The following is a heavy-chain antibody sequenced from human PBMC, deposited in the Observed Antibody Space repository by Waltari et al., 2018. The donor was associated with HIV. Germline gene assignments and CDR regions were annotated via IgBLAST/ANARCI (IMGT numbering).Heavy chain of an antibody. V-gene: IGHV6-1*01. CDR3: ARESAYDYCFDY. D-gene: IGHD4-17*01. J-gene: IGHJ4*02. Sequence: QVQLQQSGPGLVKPSQTLSLTCAISGDSVSSNSAAWNWIRQAQSRGLEWLGRTYYRCKCYNDYAVSVKSRITINPDTSKNQFSLQLNSVTHEDTAAYYCARESAYDYCFDYWGQGTLVTVSS. CDR2: TYYRCKCYN. CDR1: GDSVSSNSAA.